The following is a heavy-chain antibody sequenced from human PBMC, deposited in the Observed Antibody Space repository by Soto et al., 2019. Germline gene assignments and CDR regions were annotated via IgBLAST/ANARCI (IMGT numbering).Heavy chain of an antibody. CDR2: IYPGDSDT. Sequence: GASLKISCKGSGYKFSSYWIGWVRQMPGKGLEWMGIIYPGDSDTRYSPSFQGQVIISVDRSITTAYLQWGCLKASDTAMYYCARLLILPGELVLGRVYGYGDSTLEGRVVVGAPTMIDVPNPFQSLPWG. J-gene: IGHJ5*02. D-gene: IGHD3-22*01. CDR3: ARLLILPGELVLGRVYGYGDSTLEGRVVVGAPTMIDVPNPFQSLP. V-gene: IGHV5-51*01. CDR1: GYKFSSYW.